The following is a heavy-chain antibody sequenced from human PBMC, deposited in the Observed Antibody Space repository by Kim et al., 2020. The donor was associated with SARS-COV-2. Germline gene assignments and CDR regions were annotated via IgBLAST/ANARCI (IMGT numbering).Heavy chain of an antibody. CDR2: MNPNSGNT. CDR1: GYTFTSYD. Sequence: ASVKVACKASGYTFTSYDINWVRQATGQGLEWMGWMNPNSGNTGYAQKFQGRVTMTRNTSISTAYMELSSLRSEDTAVYYCARSIAAGGDWFDPWGQGTLVTVSS. J-gene: IGHJ5*02. D-gene: IGHD6-25*01. CDR3: ARSIAAGGDWFDP. V-gene: IGHV1-8*01.